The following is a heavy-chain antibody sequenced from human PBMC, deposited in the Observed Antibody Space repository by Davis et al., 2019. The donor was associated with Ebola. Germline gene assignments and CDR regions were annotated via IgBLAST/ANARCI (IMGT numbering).Heavy chain of an antibody. Sequence: GESLKISCAASGFTFSSYAMSWVRQAPGKGLEWVSGLSGSGGSAYYADSVKGRFTISRDNAKNTLYLQMSSLRAEDTALYYCAKLSSWYNDYWGQGTLVTVSS. CDR1: GFTFSSYA. CDR2: LSGSGGSA. V-gene: IGHV3-23*01. CDR3: AKLSSWYNDY. J-gene: IGHJ4*02. D-gene: IGHD6-13*01.